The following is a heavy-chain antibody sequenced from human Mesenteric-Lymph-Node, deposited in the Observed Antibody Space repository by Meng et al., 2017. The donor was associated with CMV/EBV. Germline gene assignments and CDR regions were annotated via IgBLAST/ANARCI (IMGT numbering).Heavy chain of an antibody. CDR1: GFTFSSYS. D-gene: IGHD2-2*01. CDR2: ISSSSSYI. V-gene: IGHV3-21*01. CDR3: ARDIVVVPAAIPRLAFDI. J-gene: IGHJ3*02. Sequence: LSLTGAASGFTFSSYSMNWVRQAPGKGLEWVSSISSSSSYIYYADSVKGRFTISRDNAKNSLYLQMNSLRAEDTAVYYCARDIVVVPAAIPRLAFDIWGQGTMVTVSS.